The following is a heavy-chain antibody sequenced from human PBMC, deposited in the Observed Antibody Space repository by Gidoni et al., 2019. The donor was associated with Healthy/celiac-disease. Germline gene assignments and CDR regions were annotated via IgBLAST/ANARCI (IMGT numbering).Heavy chain of an antibody. D-gene: IGHD3-16*01. V-gene: IGHV3-23*04. CDR2: ISGSGGST. J-gene: IGHJ2*01. CDR3: AKDHDAESLSWYFDL. CDR1: GLTFSSYA. Sequence: EVQLVESGGDLVQPGGSMRLSCADSGLTFSSYAMSWVRQAPGKGLEWVSAISGSGGSTYYADSVKGRFTISRDNSKNTLYLQMNSLRAEDTAVYYCAKDHDAESLSWYFDLWGRGTLVTVSS.